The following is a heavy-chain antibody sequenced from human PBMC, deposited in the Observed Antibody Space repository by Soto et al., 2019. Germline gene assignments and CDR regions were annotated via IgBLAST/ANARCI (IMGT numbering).Heavy chain of an antibody. D-gene: IGHD3-22*01. CDR2: IDPSDSQT. Sequence: GESLTISCKGSGYSFAGYWITWLRQKPGKVLEWMGRIDPSDSQTYYSPSFRGHVTISATKSITTVFLQWSSLRASDTAMYYCARQIYDYDTGTNLQYYFDAWGQGTPGTVSS. J-gene: IGHJ4*02. CDR1: GYSFAGYW. CDR3: ARQIYDYDTGTNLQYYFDA. V-gene: IGHV5-10-1*01.